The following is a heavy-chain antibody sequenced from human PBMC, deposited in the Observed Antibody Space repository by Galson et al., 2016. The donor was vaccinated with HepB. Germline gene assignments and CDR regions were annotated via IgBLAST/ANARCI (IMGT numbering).Heavy chain of an antibody. J-gene: IGHJ5*02. V-gene: IGHV1-3*01. D-gene: IGHD6-19*01. CDR3: ARSGGWYFTTHWFDP. Sequence: SVKVSCKASGYTFTSYAMYWVRQAPGQRLEWMGWINAGNGNTKYSQKFQGRVTITMDTSASTGYMEPSSLRVEDTAAYYCARSGGWYFTTHWFDPWGQGTLVTVSS. CDR1: GYTFTSYA. CDR2: INAGNGNT.